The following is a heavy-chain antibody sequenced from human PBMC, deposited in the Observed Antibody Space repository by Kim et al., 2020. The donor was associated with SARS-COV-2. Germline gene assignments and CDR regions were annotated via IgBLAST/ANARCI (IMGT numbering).Heavy chain of an antibody. CDR2: ISAYNGNT. CDR3: ARDDRIAVAGKELDY. CDR1: GYTFTSYG. D-gene: IGHD6-19*01. J-gene: IGHJ4*02. Sequence: ASVKVSCKASGYTFTSYGISWVRQAPGQGLEWMGWISAYNGNTNYAQKLQGRVTMTTDTSTSTAYMELRSLRSDDTAVYYCARDDRIAVAGKELDYWGQGTLVTVSS. V-gene: IGHV1-18*04.